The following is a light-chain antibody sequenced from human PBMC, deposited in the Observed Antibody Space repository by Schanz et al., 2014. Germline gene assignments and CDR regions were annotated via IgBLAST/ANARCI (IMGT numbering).Light chain of an antibody. J-gene: IGLJ3*02. Sequence: QSALTQPASVSGSPGQSITISCTGTSSDVGGYNYVSWYQQHPGKAPKLMIYDVSDPPSGVSNRFSGSKSGNTASLTISGLQAEDESDYYCSSFTSTNTWVFGGGTKLTVL. CDR3: SSFTSTNTWV. CDR2: DVS. V-gene: IGLV2-14*01. CDR1: SSDVGGYNY.